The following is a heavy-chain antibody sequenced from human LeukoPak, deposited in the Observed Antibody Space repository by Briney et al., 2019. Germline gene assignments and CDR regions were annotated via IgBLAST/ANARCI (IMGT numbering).Heavy chain of an antibody. CDR2: ISGRGGST. CDR1: GFTFSSYA. Sequence: TGGSLRLSCAASGFTFSSYAMSWVRQAPGKGLEWVSAISGRGGSTYYADSVKGRFTISRDNAKNSLYLQMNSLRAEDTAVYYCARDIGYCSGGSCSAFDYWGQGTLVTVSS. CDR3: ARDIGYCSGGSCSAFDY. J-gene: IGHJ4*02. V-gene: IGHV3-23*01. D-gene: IGHD2-15*01.